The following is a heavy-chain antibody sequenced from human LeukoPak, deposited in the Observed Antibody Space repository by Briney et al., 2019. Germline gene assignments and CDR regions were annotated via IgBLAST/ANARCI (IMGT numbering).Heavy chain of an antibody. Sequence: SETLSLTCTVSGGSISSYYWSWIRQPPGKGLEWIGYIYYSGSTNYNPSLKSRVTISVDTSKNQFSLKLSSVTAADTAVYYCARDVRSRGNLGYYYMDVWGKGTTVTVSS. V-gene: IGHV4-59*01. CDR1: GGSISSYY. J-gene: IGHJ6*03. CDR2: IYYSGST. D-gene: IGHD4-23*01. CDR3: ARDVRSRGNLGYYYMDV.